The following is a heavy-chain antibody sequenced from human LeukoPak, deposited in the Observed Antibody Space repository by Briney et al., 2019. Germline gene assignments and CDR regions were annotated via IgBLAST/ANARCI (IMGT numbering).Heavy chain of an antibody. D-gene: IGHD3-22*01. CDR1: GYTFTGYY. J-gene: IGHJ6*03. CDR3: AIPPLYDSSGYYYYYYYLDV. CDR2: INPNSGGT. V-gene: IGHV1-2*02. Sequence: GASVKVSCKASGYTFTGYYMHWVRQAPGQGLEWMGWINPNSGGTNYAQKFQGRVTMTRDTSLSTTYMELSRLRSGDTAVYYCAIPPLYDSSGYYYYYYYLDVWGKGTTVTVSS.